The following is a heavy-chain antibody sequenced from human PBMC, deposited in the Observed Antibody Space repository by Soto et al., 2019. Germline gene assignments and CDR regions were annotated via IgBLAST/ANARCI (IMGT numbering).Heavy chain of an antibody. V-gene: IGHV1-18*04. J-gene: IGHJ4*02. Sequence: QVQLVQSGSELRKPGASVKVSCNASGYTFTSNSITWVRQAPGQGLEWMGWISTSSGNTKFAQKFQGRVTLTTDTSTSTAYMELTSLRSDDTAVYYCARGGGYAVDYWGQGTLVTVST. D-gene: IGHD5-12*01. CDR1: GYTFTSNS. CDR2: ISTSSGNT. CDR3: ARGGGYAVDY.